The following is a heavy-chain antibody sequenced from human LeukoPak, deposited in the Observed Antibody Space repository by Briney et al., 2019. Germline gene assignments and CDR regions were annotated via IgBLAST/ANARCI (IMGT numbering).Heavy chain of an antibody. Sequence: PSETLSLTCTVSGDSINSLDLWSWVRQPPGKGLEWIGEVYLSGTTHSNPSVKSRVTISIDKSKNQFFLNLSSVTAADTAVYYCAGLVGRYSSGLYYYYFDYWGQGTLVTVSS. V-gene: IGHV4-4*02. CDR2: VYLSGTT. CDR1: GDSINSLDL. J-gene: IGHJ4*02. CDR3: AGLVGRYSSGLYYYYFDY. D-gene: IGHD3-22*01.